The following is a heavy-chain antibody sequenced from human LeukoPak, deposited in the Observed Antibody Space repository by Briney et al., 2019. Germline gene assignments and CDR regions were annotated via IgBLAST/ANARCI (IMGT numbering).Heavy chain of an antibody. D-gene: IGHD4-11*01. CDR2: IIPIFGTA. CDR3: ATATPTVWFDP. V-gene: IGHV1-69*06. J-gene: IGHJ5*02. CDR1: GYTFTSYG. Sequence: GASVKVSCKASGYTFTSYGISWVRQAPGQGLEWMGGIIPIFGTANYAQKFQGRVTMTEDTSTDTAYMELSSLRSEDTAVYYCATATPTVWFDPWGQGTLVTVSS.